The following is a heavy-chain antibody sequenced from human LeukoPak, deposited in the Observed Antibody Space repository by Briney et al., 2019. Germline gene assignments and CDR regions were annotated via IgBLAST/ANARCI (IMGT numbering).Heavy chain of an antibody. CDR1: GGSISSSTHY. CDR2: IFYSGTT. V-gene: IGHV4-39*01. J-gene: IGHJ1*01. CDR3: ARVVGDQDSSGYYSEYFQY. Sequence: KTSETLSLTCTVSGGSISSSTHYWGWIRQPPGKGLELIGSIFYSGTTYYNPSLKSRVTISVDTSNNQFSLKMSSVTAADTAVYYCARVVGDQDSSGYYSEYFQYWGQGTLVTVSS. D-gene: IGHD3-22*01.